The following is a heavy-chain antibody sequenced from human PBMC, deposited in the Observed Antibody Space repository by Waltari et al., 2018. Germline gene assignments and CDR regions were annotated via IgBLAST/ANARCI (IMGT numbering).Heavy chain of an antibody. J-gene: IGHJ4*02. Sequence: EVQLVESGGGLVQPGGSLRLSCAASGFTFSSYWMSWVRQAPGKGREWVANIKQDGSEKYYVDSVKGRFTISRDNAKNSLYLQMNSLRAEDTAVYYCASSRWTVTTGGYWGQGTLVTVSS. D-gene: IGHD4-17*01. CDR3: ASSRWTVTTGGY. V-gene: IGHV3-7*01. CDR2: IKQDGSEK. CDR1: GFTFSSYW.